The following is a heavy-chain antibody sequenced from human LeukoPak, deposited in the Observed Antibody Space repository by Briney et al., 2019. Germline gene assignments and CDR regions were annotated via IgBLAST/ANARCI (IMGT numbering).Heavy chain of an antibody. CDR2: IYYSGST. D-gene: IGHD1-26*01. Sequence: SETLSLTCTVSGGSISSYYWSWIRQPPGKGLEWIGYIYYSGSTNYNPSLQSRVTISVDTSKNQFSLKLRSVTAADTAVYYCARDEVGAKVYWGQEILVTVSS. V-gene: IGHV4-59*01. J-gene: IGHJ4*02. CDR1: GGSISSYY. CDR3: ARDEVGAKVY.